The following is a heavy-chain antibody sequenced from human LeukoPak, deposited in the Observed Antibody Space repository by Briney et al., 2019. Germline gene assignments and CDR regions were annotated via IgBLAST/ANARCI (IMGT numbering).Heavy chain of an antibody. D-gene: IGHD2/OR15-2a*01. V-gene: IGHV3-48*04. J-gene: IGHJ4*02. CDR1: GFTFSSYG. CDR2: ISSSGSTI. CDR3: ARDPGAPISPRGDY. Sequence: GGSLRLSCAASGFTFSSYGMSWVRQAPGKGLEWVSYISSSGSTIYYADSVKGRFTISRDNAKNSLYLQMNSLRAEDTAVYYCARDPGAPISPRGDYWGQGTLVTVSS.